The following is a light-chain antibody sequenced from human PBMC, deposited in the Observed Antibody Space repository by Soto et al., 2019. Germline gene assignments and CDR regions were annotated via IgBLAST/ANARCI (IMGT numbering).Light chain of an antibody. CDR3: QSYDSSLSGYV. V-gene: IGLV1-40*01. CDR2: ENN. J-gene: IGLJ1*01. Sequence: QSVLTQPPSVSEAPGQRVTISCTGSSSNIGAGYDAHWYQQVPGTAPKLLIYENNNRPSGVPDRFSGAKSGTSASLAITGRQAEDEDEYYCQSYDSSLSGYVFGTGTKLTVL. CDR1: SSNIGAGYD.